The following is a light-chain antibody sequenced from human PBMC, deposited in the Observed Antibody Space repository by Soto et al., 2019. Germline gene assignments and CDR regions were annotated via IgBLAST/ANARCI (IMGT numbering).Light chain of an antibody. Sequence: EIVLTQSPGTLSLSPGERATLSCRASQNISSSSLAWYQQKPGQAPRLLIYGAFSRATGIPDRFSGSGSGIAFALTISRLDHYDFEVYYCQKDGSSPPTFGQGTKVEIK. J-gene: IGKJ1*01. CDR1: QNISSSS. CDR2: GAF. V-gene: IGKV3-20*01. CDR3: QKDGSSPPT.